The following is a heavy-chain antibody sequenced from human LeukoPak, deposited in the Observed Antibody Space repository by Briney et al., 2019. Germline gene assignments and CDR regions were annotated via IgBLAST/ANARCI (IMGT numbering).Heavy chain of an antibody. CDR1: GFTFSSYE. V-gene: IGHV3-48*03. J-gene: IGHJ4*02. D-gene: IGHD3-22*01. Sequence: GGSLRLSCAASGFTFSSYEMSWVRQAPEKGLEWVSYISSSGSTIYYADSVKGRFTISRDNAKNTLYLQMNSLRAEDTAVYNCARDKGSGYYFDYWGQGTPVTVSS. CDR2: ISSSGSTI. CDR3: ARDKGSGYYFDY.